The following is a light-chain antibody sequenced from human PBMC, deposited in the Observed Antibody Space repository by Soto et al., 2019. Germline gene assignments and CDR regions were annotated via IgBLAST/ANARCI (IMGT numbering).Light chain of an antibody. Sequence: QLVLTQPPSVSGAPGQRITISCTGSSSNIGAGYDVHWYRQVPGTAPKLLIYNNVHRPSGVPDRFSGSKSGASGSLAISGLQVEDEADYYCSAWDGSLNGLVFGGGTKLTVL. CDR2: NNV. V-gene: IGLV1-40*01. CDR3: SAWDGSLNGLV. CDR1: SSNIGAGYD. J-gene: IGLJ3*02.